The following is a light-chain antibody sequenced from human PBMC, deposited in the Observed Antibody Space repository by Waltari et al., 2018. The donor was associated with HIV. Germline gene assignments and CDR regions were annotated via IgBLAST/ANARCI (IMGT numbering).Light chain of an antibody. CDR3: CSYGGSWSFV. CDR1: TNHVGTYNY. CDR2: DVD. Sequence: QSALTQPRSVSGSPGQSVTISCAGSTNHVGTYNYVSWYHQKSGEAPRLILYDVDQRPSGVPVRFSGARSGDTASLTISGLQAEDEGDFYCCSYGGSWSFVFGGGTRVTVL. V-gene: IGLV2-11*01. J-gene: IGLJ2*01.